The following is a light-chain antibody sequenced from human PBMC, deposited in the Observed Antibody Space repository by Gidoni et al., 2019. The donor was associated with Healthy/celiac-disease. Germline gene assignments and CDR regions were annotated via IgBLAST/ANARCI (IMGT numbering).Light chain of an antibody. CDR2: GAS. CDR1: QSVSSSY. Sequence: EIVLTQSPGTLSLSPGERATLSRRASQSVSSSYLAWYQQKPGQAPRRLIYGASSRATGIPDRFSGSGSGTDFTLTISRLEPEDCAVYYCQQYGSSPLTFGGXTKVEIK. CDR3: QQYGSSPLT. J-gene: IGKJ4*01. V-gene: IGKV3-20*01.